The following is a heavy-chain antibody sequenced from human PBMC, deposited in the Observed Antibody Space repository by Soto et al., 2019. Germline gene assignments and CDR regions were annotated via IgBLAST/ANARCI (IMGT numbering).Heavy chain of an antibody. D-gene: IGHD5-12*01. J-gene: IGHJ6*02. CDR3: ARDSGSRDIASYFYYYNNMDV. V-gene: IGHV1-18*01. CDR2: ISAYNANR. Sequence: QVQLVQSGAEVEKPGASVKVSCKTSGYTFTSYGISWVRQAPGQGLEWMGWISAYNANRNYAQKLQGRVTMTTDTSTSTAYMELTSLRSDDTAVYYCARDSGSRDIASYFYYYNNMDVWGQGTTVTVSS. CDR1: GYTFTSYG.